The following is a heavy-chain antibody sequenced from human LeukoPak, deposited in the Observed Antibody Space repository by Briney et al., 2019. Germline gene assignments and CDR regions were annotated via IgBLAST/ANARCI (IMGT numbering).Heavy chain of an antibody. D-gene: IGHD2-15*01. Sequence: AASVKVSCKASGGTFSSYDISWVREAPGQGLEWMGGIIPIFGTANYAQKFQGRVTITADESTSTAYMELSSLRSEDTAVYYCARGPLGYCSGGSCYQGYYYGMDVWGKGTTVTVSS. CDR3: ARGPLGYCSGGSCYQGYYYGMDV. CDR1: GGTFSSYD. V-gene: IGHV1-69*13. CDR2: IIPIFGTA. J-gene: IGHJ6*04.